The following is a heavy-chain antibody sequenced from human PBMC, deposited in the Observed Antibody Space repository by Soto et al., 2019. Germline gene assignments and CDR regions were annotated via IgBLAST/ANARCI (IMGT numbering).Heavy chain of an antibody. J-gene: IGHJ4*02. D-gene: IGHD6-19*01. V-gene: IGHV1-3*01. Sequence: QVQLVQSGAEVKKPGASVKVSCTTSGYRFTDYSMQWVRQGPVQRLEWVGWINAATGHTEYSQKFQGRVTITTDTSASTGYMELTSLRSEDTGVYYCSRDYTSGWRDFEFWGQGTVVTVSS. CDR1: GYRFTDYS. CDR2: INAATGHT. CDR3: SRDYTSGWRDFEF.